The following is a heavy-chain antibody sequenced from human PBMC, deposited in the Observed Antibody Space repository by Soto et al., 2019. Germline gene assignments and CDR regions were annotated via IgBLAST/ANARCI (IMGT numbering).Heavy chain of an antibody. J-gene: IGHJ4*02. V-gene: IGHV1-8*01. CDR3: ARERNWNGLEY. D-gene: IGHD1-1*01. CDR1: GYTFTSYD. Sequence: QVQLVQSGAEVKKPGASVKVSCKASGYTFTSYDINWVRQATGQGLEWMGWMNPNSGNTGYAQKWRGRVTMTRNTSIGTAYVELSSLRSEDTAVYYCARERNWNGLEYWGQGTLVTVSS. CDR2: MNPNSGNT.